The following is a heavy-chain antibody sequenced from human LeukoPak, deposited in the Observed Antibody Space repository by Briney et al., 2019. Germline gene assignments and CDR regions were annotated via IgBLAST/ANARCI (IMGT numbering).Heavy chain of an antibody. J-gene: IGHJ6*03. V-gene: IGHV3-30-3*01. D-gene: IGHD6-13*01. CDR2: ISFDGSNI. Sequence: SGRSLRLSCAASGFTFSSYAMHWVRQAPGKGLEWVAVISFDGSNIYYADSVNGRFTISRDDSKSTLFLQMNSLRTEDTAVYYCARESEQQLMAHYFYYMGVWGKGTTVTVSS. CDR3: ARESEQQLMAHYFYYMGV. CDR1: GFTFSSYA.